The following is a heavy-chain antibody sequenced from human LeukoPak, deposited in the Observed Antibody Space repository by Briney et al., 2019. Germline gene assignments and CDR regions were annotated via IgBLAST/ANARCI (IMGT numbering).Heavy chain of an antibody. D-gene: IGHD3-3*01. J-gene: IGHJ4*02. CDR1: GGSFSGYY. V-gene: IGHV4-34*01. CDR3: ATFTIFGVVITDY. CDR2: INHSGST. Sequence: SETLSLTCAVYGGSFSGYYWGWIRQPPGKGLGWVGEINHSGSTNYNPSLKSRVTISVDTSKNQFSLKLSSVTAADTAVYYCATFTIFGVVITDYWGQGTLVTVSS.